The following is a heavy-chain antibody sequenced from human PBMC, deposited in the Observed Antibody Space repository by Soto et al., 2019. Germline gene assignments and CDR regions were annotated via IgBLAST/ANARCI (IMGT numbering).Heavy chain of an antibody. Sequence: QVQLVESGGGVVQPGRSLRLSCAASGFTFSSYGMHWVRQAPGKGLEWVAVIWYDGSNKYYADYVKGRFTISRDNSKNTLYLQMNSLRAEDTAVYYCARDSSEFGGVYYWGQGTLVTVSS. CDR2: IWYDGSNK. CDR1: GFTFSSYG. J-gene: IGHJ4*02. CDR3: ARDSSEFGGVYY. V-gene: IGHV3-33*01. D-gene: IGHD3-16*01.